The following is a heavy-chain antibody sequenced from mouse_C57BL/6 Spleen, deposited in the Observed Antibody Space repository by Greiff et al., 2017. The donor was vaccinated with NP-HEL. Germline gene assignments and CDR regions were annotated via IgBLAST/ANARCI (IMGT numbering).Heavy chain of an antibody. Sequence: QVQLQQPGAELVRPGTSVKLSCKASGYTFTSYWMHWVKQRPGQGLEWIGVIDPSDSYTNYNQKFKGKATLTVDTSSSTAYMQLSSLTSEDSAVYYCARAGARQLRLLDYWGQGTTLTVSS. CDR1: GYTFTSYW. V-gene: IGHV1-59*01. J-gene: IGHJ2*01. CDR2: IDPSDSYT. D-gene: IGHD3-2*02. CDR3: ARAGARQLRLLDY.